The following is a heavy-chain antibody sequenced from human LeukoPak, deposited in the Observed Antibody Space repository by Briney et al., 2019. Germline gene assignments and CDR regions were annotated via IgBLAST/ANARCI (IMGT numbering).Heavy chain of an antibody. D-gene: IGHD3-22*01. CDR1: GFTVSFYA. J-gene: IGHJ6*01. V-gene: IGHV3-23*01. CDR3: AKDLVGGYXXLNXXGMDX. Sequence: GGSLRLSCAASGFTVSFYAMSWVRQAPGKGLEWVSVIAGGGSSTYYADSVKGRFTISRDNSKNTLYLQMNSLRAEDTAVYYCAKDLVGGYXXLNXXGMDXXXXGTTVTVSS. CDR2: IAGGGSST.